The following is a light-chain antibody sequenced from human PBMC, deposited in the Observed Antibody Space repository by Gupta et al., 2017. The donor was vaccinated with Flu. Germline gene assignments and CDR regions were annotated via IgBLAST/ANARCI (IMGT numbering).Light chain of an antibody. V-gene: IGKV1-33*01. J-gene: IGKJ4*01. CDR2: DAS. CDR1: QDISNY. CDR3: QQYDNLPPLT. Sequence: DIQLAQSPSSLSASVGDRVTITCQARQDISNYLNWYQQKPGKAPKLLIYDASNLETGGPSRFSGSGSGTDFTFTISSLQPEDIATYYCQQYDNLPPLTFGGGTKVEIK.